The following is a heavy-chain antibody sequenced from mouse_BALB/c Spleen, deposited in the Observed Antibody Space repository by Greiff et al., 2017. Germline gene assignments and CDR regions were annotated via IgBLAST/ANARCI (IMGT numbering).Heavy chain of an antibody. Sequence: LQQPGSELVRPGASVKLSCKASGYTFTSYWMHWVKQRPGQGLEWIGNIYPGSGSTNYDEKFKSKATLTVDTSSSTAYMQLSSLTSEDSAVYYCTIEPDDYGQKGYYAMDYWGQGTSVTVSS. CDR3: TIEPDDYGQKGYYAMDY. D-gene: IGHD2-4*01. J-gene: IGHJ4*01. V-gene: IGHV1S22*01. CDR1: GYTFTSYW. CDR2: IYPGSGST.